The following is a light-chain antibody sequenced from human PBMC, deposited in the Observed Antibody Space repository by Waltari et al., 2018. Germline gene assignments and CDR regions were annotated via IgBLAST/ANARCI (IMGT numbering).Light chain of an antibody. V-gene: IGLV3-1*01. CDR1: KLGDKY. CDR3: QAWDSSTAWV. CDR2: QDS. J-gene: IGLJ2*01. Sequence: SYELTQPPSVSVSPGQTASITCSGDKLGDKYACWYQQKPGQSPVLVIYQDSKRPSGIPARFSGSNSGNTATLTISGTQAMDEADYYCQAWDSSTAWVFGGVTKLTVL.